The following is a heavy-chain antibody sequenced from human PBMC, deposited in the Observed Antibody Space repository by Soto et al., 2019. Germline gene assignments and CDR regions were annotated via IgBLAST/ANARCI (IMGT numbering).Heavy chain of an antibody. D-gene: IGHD2-21*01. V-gene: IGHV4-4*07. J-gene: IGHJ5*02. CDR1: DDSLSTYY. Sequence: PSETLSLTCNVSDDSLSTYYWSWIRQPAGKGLEWIGRIYASGSTNYNPSLKSRVRMSVDTSKKQFSLNMISVTAADTAIYYCARSAIPRGGWFRPWGQGVLVT. CDR3: ARSAIPRGGWFRP. CDR2: IYASGST.